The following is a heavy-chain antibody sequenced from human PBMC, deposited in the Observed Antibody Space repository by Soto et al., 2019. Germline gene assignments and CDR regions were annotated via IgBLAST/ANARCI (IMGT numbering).Heavy chain of an antibody. J-gene: IGHJ6*02. CDR3: ATSIFYYGMDV. CDR1: GYTFTNYW. V-gene: IGHV5-51*01. CDR2: IYPGDSDT. Sequence: GESLKTSCEGSGYTFTNYWIGWVRQMPGKGLEWMGIIYPGDSDTKYNPSFQGQVTISADKSITTTYLQWSSLKASDTSIYYCATSIFYYGMDVWGQGTTVTVSS.